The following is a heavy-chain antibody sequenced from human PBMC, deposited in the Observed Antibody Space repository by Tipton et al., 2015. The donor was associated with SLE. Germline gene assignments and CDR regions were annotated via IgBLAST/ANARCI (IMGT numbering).Heavy chain of an antibody. V-gene: IGHV4-34*01. CDR3: ARYLDWNYTFIDF. CDR2: INQSGST. Sequence: TLSLTCAVFGGSFSTYHWSWIRQPPGKGLEWIGEINQSGSTNYNPSLKSRVTISRDTSEKQVSLKLTSVTAADTAVYYCARYLDWNYTFIDFWGQGSLFTLSS. D-gene: IGHD1-7*01. J-gene: IGHJ4*02. CDR1: GGSFSTYH.